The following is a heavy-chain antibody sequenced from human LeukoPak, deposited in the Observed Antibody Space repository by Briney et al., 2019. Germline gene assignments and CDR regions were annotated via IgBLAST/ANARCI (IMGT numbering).Heavy chain of an antibody. J-gene: IGHJ5*02. V-gene: IGHV4-34*01. CDR3: ARGRGYSSSWYLA. CDR2: INHSGST. Sequence: PSETLSLTCAVYGGSFSGYYWSWIRQPPGKGLEWIGEINHSGSTNYNPSLESRVTISVDTSKNQFSLKLSSVTAADTAVYYCARGRGYSSSWYLAWGQGTLVTVSS. D-gene: IGHD6-13*01. CDR1: GGSFSGYY.